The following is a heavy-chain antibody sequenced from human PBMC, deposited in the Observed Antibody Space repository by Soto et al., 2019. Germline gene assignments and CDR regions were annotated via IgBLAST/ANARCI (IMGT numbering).Heavy chain of an antibody. Sequence: SETLSLTCTVSGGSISSGDYYWSWIRQPPGKGLEWIGYIYYSGSTYYNPSLKSRVTISVDTSKNQFSLKLSSVTAADTAVYYCARDREVTIFGVVFKGFDPWGQGTLVTVSS. D-gene: IGHD3-3*01. V-gene: IGHV4-30-4*01. J-gene: IGHJ5*02. CDR2: IYYSGST. CDR3: ARDREVTIFGVVFKGFDP. CDR1: GGSISSGDYY.